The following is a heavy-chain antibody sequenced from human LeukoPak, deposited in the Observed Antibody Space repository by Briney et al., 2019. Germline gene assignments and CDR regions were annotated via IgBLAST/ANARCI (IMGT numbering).Heavy chain of an antibody. CDR1: GGSISSGGYS. D-gene: IGHD3-10*01. Sequence: PSETLSLTCAVSGGSISSGGYSWNWIRQPPGKGLEWIVFIYHSGSTYYNPSLKSRVTISVDRSKNQFSLKLSSVTAADTAVYYCARGNYYGSGSYPPFDYWGQGTLVTVSS. CDR3: ARGNYYGSGSYPPFDY. CDR2: IYHSGST. J-gene: IGHJ4*02. V-gene: IGHV4-30-2*01.